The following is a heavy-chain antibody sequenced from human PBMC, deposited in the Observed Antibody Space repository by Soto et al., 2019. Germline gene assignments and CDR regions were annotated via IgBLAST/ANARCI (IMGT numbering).Heavy chain of an antibody. CDR2: INHSGST. D-gene: IGHD6-13*01. J-gene: IGHJ6*02. Sequence: SETLSLTCAVYGGSFSGYYWSWIRQPPGKGLEWIGEINHSGSTNYNPSLKSRVTISVDTSKNQFSLKLSSVTAADTAVYHCARARYSSSWPYYYGMDVWGQGTTVTVSS. V-gene: IGHV4-34*01. CDR3: ARARYSSSWPYYYGMDV. CDR1: GGSFSGYY.